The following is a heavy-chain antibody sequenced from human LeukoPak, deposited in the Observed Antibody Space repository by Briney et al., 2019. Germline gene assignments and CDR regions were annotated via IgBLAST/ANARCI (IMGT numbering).Heavy chain of an antibody. J-gene: IGHJ3*02. D-gene: IGHD1/OR15-1a*01. CDR1: GFTFNIYP. CDR2: IGGGGETT. Sequence: GGSLRLSCVASGFTFNIYPMSWVRQAPGKGLEWVSAIGGGGETTLYADSVEGRFTISRDNSRNTLFLQMSSLRAEDTAVYFCAGKSPTTTRQHAFDIWGRGTMVTVSS. V-gene: IGHV3-23*01. CDR3: AGKSPTTTRQHAFDI.